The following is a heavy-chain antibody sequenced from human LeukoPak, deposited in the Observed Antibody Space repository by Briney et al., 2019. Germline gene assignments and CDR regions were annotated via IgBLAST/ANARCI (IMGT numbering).Heavy chain of an antibody. CDR2: IKSKTDGGTT. CDR1: GFTFSNAW. D-gene: IGHD3-9*01. Sequence: GGSLRLSCAASGFTFSNAWMSWVRQAPGKGLEWVGRIKSKTDGGTTDYAAPVKGRFTISRDDSKNTLYLQMNSLKTEDTAVYFFFPASDGIRYFDWLLDAPYFDYWGQGTLVTVSS. CDR3: FPASDGIRYFDWLLDAPYFDY. J-gene: IGHJ4*02. V-gene: IGHV3-15*01.